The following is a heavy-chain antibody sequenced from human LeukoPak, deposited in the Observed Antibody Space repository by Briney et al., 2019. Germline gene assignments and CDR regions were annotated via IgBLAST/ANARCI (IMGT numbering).Heavy chain of an antibody. D-gene: IGHD6-13*01. CDR1: GYTFTGYY. CDR3: ARDKEQLANWFDP. J-gene: IGHJ5*02. Sequence: ASVKVSCKASGYTFTGYYMHWVRQAPGQGPEWMGWINPNSGGTNCAQKFQGRVTMTRDTSISTAYMELSRLRSDDTAVYYCARDKEQLANWFDPWGQGTLVTVSS. CDR2: INPNSGGT. V-gene: IGHV1-2*02.